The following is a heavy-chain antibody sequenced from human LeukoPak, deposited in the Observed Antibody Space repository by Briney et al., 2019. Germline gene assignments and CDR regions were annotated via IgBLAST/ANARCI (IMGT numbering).Heavy chain of an antibody. CDR1: GGTFSSYA. Sequence: SVKVSCKASGGTFSSYAISWVRQAPGQGLEWMGRIIPILGIANYAQKFQGRVTITADKSTSTAYMELSSLRSDDTAVYYCALGIAVAGVWNYWGQGTLVTVSS. CDR2: IIPILGIA. D-gene: IGHD6-19*01. J-gene: IGHJ4*02. CDR3: ALGIAVAGVWNY. V-gene: IGHV1-69*04.